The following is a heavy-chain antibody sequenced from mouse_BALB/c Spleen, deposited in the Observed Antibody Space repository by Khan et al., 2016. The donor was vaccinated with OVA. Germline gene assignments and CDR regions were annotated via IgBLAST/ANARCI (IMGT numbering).Heavy chain of an antibody. D-gene: IGHD2-1*01. CDR3: ARSGGNFHWYFDV. J-gene: IGHJ1*01. Sequence: EVELVESGGGLVQPGGSRKLSCAAFGFTFSSFGIHWVRQAPKKGLEWVAYISSGSSTIYYVDTVKGRFTISRDNPKNTLFLQMTSLRSEDTAMYYCARSGGNFHWYFDVWGAGTSVTVSS. V-gene: IGHV5-17*02. CDR1: GFTFSSFG. CDR2: ISSGSSTI.